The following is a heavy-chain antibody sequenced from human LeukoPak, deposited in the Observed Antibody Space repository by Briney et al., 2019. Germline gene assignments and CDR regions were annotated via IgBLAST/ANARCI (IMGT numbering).Heavy chain of an antibody. Sequence: GGSLRLICTSPGFTFGDYAMSGVRQAPAKGLEWVSYIGRSGTTIYYADSVKGRFTISRDNAKNSLYLQMNSLRAEDTAVYYCAELGITMIGGVWGKGTTVTISS. V-gene: IGHV3-48*03. J-gene: IGHJ6*04. CDR3: AELGITMIGGV. CDR2: IGRSGTTI. D-gene: IGHD3-10*02. CDR1: GFTFGDYA.